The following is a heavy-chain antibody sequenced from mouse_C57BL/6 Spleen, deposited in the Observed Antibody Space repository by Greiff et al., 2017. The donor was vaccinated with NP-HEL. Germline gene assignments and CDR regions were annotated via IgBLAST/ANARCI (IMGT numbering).Heavy chain of an antibody. Sequence: QVQLQQPGAELVRPGTSVKLSCKASGYTFTSYWMHWVKQRPGQGLEWIGVIDPSDSYTNYNQKFKGKATLTVDTSSSTAYMQLSSLTSEDSAVYYCARDGYSSYYAMDYWGQGTSVTVSS. CDR2: IDPSDSYT. V-gene: IGHV1-59*01. CDR1: GYTFTSYW. J-gene: IGHJ4*01. CDR3: ARDGYSSYYAMDY. D-gene: IGHD2-3*01.